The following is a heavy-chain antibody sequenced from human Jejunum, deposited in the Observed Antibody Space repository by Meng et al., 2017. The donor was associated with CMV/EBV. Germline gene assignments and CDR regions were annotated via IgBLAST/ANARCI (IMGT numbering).Heavy chain of an antibody. J-gene: IGHJ4*02. CDR1: DSVSSNSGT. Sequence: DSVSSNSGTGNWIRQSPSRGLEWLGRTYYRSKWYNDYAASVKSRITINPDTSKNQFSLQLNSVTPEDTAVYYCARRYCSGSDCYLDYWGQGTLVTVSS. D-gene: IGHD2-15*01. CDR2: TYYRSKWYN. CDR3: ARRYCSGSDCYLDY. V-gene: IGHV6-1*01.